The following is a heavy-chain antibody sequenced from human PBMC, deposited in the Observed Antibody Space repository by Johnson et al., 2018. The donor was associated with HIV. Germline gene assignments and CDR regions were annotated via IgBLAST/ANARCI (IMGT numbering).Heavy chain of an antibody. J-gene: IGHJ3*02. CDR1: GFTFSSYA. CDR3: AKGLVYADPDDAFDI. CDR2: ISYDGSNK. Sequence: QVQLVESGGGVVQPGRSLRLSCAASGFTFSSYAMHWVRQAPGKGLEWVAVISYDGSNKYYADSVKGRFTISRDNAKNTLYLQMNRLRAEGTAVYYCAKGLVYADPDDAFDIWGQGTMVTVSS. V-gene: IGHV3-30*04. D-gene: IGHD2-8*01.